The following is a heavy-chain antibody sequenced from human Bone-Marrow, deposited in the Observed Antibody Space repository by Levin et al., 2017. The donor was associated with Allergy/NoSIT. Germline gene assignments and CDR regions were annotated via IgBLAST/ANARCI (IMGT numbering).Heavy chain of an antibody. CDR2: ISGRGGNT. J-gene: IGHJ2*01. CDR1: GFTFGTYA. Sequence: PGGSLRLSCTASGFTFGTYAMGWVRQAPGKGLDWVSSISGRGGNTYFADSVKGRFTVSRDNSNNTLYLQMNRMRCEDTAIYNCAHLRVPPFRYFDLWGRGTLVSVSS. D-gene: IGHD4-17*01. CDR3: AHLRVPPFRYFDL. V-gene: IGHV3-23*01.